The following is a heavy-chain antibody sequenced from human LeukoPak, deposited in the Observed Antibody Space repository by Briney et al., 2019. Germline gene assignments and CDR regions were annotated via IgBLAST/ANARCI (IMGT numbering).Heavy chain of an antibody. J-gene: IGHJ4*02. CDR3: AKGGGYSGYDLYYFDY. CDR2: ISGSGGST. Sequence: GGSLRLSCAASGFTFSSYAMSWVRQAPGKGLEWVSAISGSGGSTYYADSVKGRFTISRDNSKNTLYLQMNSLRAEDTAVYYCAKGGGYSGYDLYYFDYWGQGTLVTVSS. D-gene: IGHD5-12*01. CDR1: GFTFSSYA. V-gene: IGHV3-23*01.